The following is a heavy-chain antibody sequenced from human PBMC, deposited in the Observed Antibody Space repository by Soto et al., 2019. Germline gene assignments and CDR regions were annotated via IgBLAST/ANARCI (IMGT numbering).Heavy chain of an antibody. CDR2: ISGSGGST. V-gene: IGHV3-23*01. Sequence: GGSLRLSCAASGFTFSSYAMSWVRQAPGKGLEWVSAISGSGGSTYYADSVKGRFTISRDNSKNTLYLQMNSLRAEDTAVYYCAITDTVKDIVVVPAPVFDYWGQGTLVTVSS. D-gene: IGHD2-2*01. J-gene: IGHJ4*02. CDR1: GFTFSSYA. CDR3: AITDTVKDIVVVPAPVFDY.